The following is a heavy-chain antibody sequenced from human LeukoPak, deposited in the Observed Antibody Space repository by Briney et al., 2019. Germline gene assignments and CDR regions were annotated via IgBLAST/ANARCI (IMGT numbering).Heavy chain of an antibody. CDR2: IWYDGSNK. CDR3: ARGGSPPEALGDAFDI. V-gene: IGHV3-33*01. J-gene: IGHJ3*02. Sequence: GGSLRLSCAASGFTFSGYGMHWVRQAPGKGLEWVAVIWYDGSNKYYADSVKGRFTISRDNAKNTLSLQMNSLRVEDTAVYFCARGGSPPEALGDAFDIWGQGTMVTVSS. D-gene: IGHD1-26*01. CDR1: GFTFSGYG.